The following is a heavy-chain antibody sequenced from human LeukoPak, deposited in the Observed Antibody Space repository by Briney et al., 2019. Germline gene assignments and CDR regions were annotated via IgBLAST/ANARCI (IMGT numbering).Heavy chain of an antibody. D-gene: IGHD5-18*01. CDR3: ARSVRGYSYGYYYYYYYMDV. Sequence: GGSLRLSCAGSGFTFSSYSMNWVRQAPGKGLEWVSYISSSSTIYYADSVKGRFTISRDNAKNSLYLQMNSLRAEDTAVYYCARSVRGYSYGYYYYYYYMDVWGKGTTVTVSS. CDR1: GFTFSSYS. CDR2: ISSSSTI. V-gene: IGHV3-48*01. J-gene: IGHJ6*03.